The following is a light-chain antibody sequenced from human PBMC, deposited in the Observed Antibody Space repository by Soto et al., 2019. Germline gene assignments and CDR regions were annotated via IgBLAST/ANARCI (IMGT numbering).Light chain of an antibody. CDR2: AAS. CDR3: LQDHNYPRT. Sequence: AIQMTQSPSSLSASVGDRVTITCRASEDISNDLGWYQQKPGKAPKLLIYAASTSQSGVPSRFSGSGSGTDFTLTISSLQPEDFATYYCLQDHNYPRTFGQGTKLEIK. J-gene: IGKJ2*01. V-gene: IGKV1-6*01. CDR1: EDISND.